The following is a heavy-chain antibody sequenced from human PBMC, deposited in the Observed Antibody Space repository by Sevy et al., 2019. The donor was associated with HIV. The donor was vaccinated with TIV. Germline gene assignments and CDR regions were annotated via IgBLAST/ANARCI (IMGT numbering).Heavy chain of an antibody. D-gene: IGHD2-8*02. V-gene: IGHV3-23*01. CDR1: GFPFSNFA. J-gene: IGHJ6*02. CDR2: LIGGGSRT. CDR3: AKRRVQSGLSGGGANYGMDV. Sequence: GGSLRLSCAAPGFPFSNFAMSWVRQAPGKGLEWVSTLIGGGSRTYYAYSVTGRFIISRDNSRNTLYLQMNSLRAEDTAIYYCAKRRVQSGLSGGGANYGMDVCGRGTTVSVSS.